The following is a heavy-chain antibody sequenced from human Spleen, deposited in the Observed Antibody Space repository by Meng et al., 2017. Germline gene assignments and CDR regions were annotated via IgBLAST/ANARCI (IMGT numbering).Heavy chain of an antibody. Sequence: SVKVSCKASGGTFSSYAISWVRQAPGQGLEWMGGIIPIFGTANYAQKFQGRVTITADKSTSTAYMELSSLRSEDTAVYYCARGPPPGTMVRGATSFSGDYYYYGMDVWGQGTTVTVSS. D-gene: IGHD3-10*01. V-gene: IGHV1-69*06. CDR2: IIPIFGTA. J-gene: IGHJ6*02. CDR3: ARGPPPGTMVRGATSFSGDYYYYGMDV. CDR1: GGTFSSYA.